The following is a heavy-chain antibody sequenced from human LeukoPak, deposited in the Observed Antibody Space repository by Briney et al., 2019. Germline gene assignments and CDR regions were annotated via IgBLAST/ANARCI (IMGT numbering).Heavy chain of an antibody. D-gene: IGHD2-2*01. CDR3: ARVVPAAYKYYYYGMDV. V-gene: IGHV4-59*12. CDR2: IYYSGST. Sequence: PSETLSLTCTVSGGSISSYYWSWIRQPPGKGQEWIGYIYYSGSTNYNPSLKSRVTISVDTSKNQFSLKLSSVTAADTAVYYCARVVPAAYKYYYYGMDVWGQGTTVTVSS. CDR1: GGSISSYY. J-gene: IGHJ6*02.